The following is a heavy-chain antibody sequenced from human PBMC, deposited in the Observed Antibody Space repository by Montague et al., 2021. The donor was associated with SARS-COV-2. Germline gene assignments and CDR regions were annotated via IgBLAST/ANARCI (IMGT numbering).Heavy chain of an antibody. J-gene: IGHJ4*02. Sequence: SLRLSCAASGFTFSNYAMSWVRQAPGKGLEWVSVIYSGDSSTYYADSVQGRFTISRDNSKNTLSLQINSLRAEDTAVYYCAKVTIGPVGFDYWGQGTLVTVSS. CDR2: IYSGDSST. V-gene: IGHV3-23*03. D-gene: IGHD4-23*01. CDR1: GFTFSNYA. CDR3: AKVTIGPVGFDY.